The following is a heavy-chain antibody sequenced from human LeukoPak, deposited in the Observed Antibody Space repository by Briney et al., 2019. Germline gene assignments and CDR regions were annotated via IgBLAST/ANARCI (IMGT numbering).Heavy chain of an antibody. CDR1: GYTFTGYY. J-gene: IGHJ4*02. CDR3: ARDLPYYDSSGLGLYYFDY. Sequence: GASVKVSCKASGYTFTGYYMHWVRQAPGQGLEWMGWINPNSGGTNYAQKFQGRVTMTRDMSTSTVYMELSSLRSEDTAVYYCARDLPYYDSSGLGLYYFDYWGQGTLVTVSS. V-gene: IGHV1-2*02. CDR2: INPNSGGT. D-gene: IGHD3-22*01.